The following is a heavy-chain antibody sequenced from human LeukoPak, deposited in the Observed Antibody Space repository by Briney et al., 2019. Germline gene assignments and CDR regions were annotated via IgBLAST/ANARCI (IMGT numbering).Heavy chain of an antibody. J-gene: IGHJ4*02. V-gene: IGHV3-15*01. CDR3: TILGYTYGRFDY. CDR1: GFTFSDAW. Sequence: GGSLRLSCAASGFTFSDAWMSWVRQAPGKGLEWVGRIKSKTDGGTTDYAAPVKGRITISRDDSKNTLYLQMNSLKTEDTAVYYCTILGYTYGRFDYWGQGTLVTVSS. D-gene: IGHD5-18*01. CDR2: IKSKTDGGTT.